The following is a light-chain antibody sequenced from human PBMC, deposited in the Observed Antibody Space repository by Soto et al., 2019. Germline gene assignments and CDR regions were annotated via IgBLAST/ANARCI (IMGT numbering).Light chain of an antibody. V-gene: IGLV4-69*01. Sequence: QAVLTQSPSASASLGASVKLTCTLSSGHSSYAIAWHQQQPEKGPRYLMKLNSDGSHSKGDGIPDRFSGSSSGAERYLTISSLQSEDEADYYCQTWGTGTSDVFGTGTKLTVL. CDR2: LNSDGSH. CDR1: SGHSSYA. CDR3: QTWGTGTSDV. J-gene: IGLJ1*01.